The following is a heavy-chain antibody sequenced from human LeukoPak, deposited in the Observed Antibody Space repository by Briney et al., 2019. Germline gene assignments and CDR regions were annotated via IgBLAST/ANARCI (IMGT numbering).Heavy chain of an antibody. Sequence: SETLSLTCTVSGGSISSSSYYWGWIRQPPGKGLEWIGSMYYSGSTYYNPSLKSRVTISVDTSKNQFSLKLSSVTAADTAVYYCARHGSGGGWFPFDYWGQGTLVTVSS. D-gene: IGHD6-19*01. CDR1: GGSISSSSYY. J-gene: IGHJ4*02. CDR3: ARHGSGGGWFPFDY. CDR2: MYYSGST. V-gene: IGHV4-39*01.